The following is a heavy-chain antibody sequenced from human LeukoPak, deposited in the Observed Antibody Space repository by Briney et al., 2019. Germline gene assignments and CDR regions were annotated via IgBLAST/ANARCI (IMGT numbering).Heavy chain of an antibody. J-gene: IGHJ6*03. Sequence: GGSLRLSCAASGFTFSSYSMNWVRQAPGKGLEWVSYISSSGSTIYYADSVKGRFTISRDNAKNSLYLQMNSLRAEDTAVYYCARDRGEQQLVTTPKGYYMDVWGKGTTVTISS. CDR1: GFTFSSYS. V-gene: IGHV3-48*04. CDR2: ISSSGSTI. CDR3: ARDRGEQQLVTTPKGYYMDV. D-gene: IGHD6-13*01.